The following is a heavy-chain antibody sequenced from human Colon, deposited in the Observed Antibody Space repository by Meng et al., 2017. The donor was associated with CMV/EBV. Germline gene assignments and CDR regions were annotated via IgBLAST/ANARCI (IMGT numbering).Heavy chain of an antibody. Sequence: QVVRCLSGAEVTKPGASVKASCKASGYTFTGYYMHWVRQAPGQGLEWMGWINPNSGGTNYAQKFQGRVTMTRDTSISTAYMELSRLRSDDTAVYYCATVSSGYYLYFQHWGQGTLVTVSS. CDR2: INPNSGGT. V-gene: IGHV1-2*02. D-gene: IGHD3-22*01. J-gene: IGHJ1*01. CDR1: GYTFTGYY. CDR3: ATVSSGYYLYFQH.